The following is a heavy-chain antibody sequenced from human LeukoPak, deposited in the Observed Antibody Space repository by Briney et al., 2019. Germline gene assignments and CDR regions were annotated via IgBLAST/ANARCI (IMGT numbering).Heavy chain of an antibody. CDR1: GGSFSGYY. CDR3: ARGSRKLGWFGELSGFGY. D-gene: IGHD3-10*01. CDR2: INHSGST. V-gene: IGHV4-34*01. Sequence: SETLSLTCAVYGGSFSGYYWSWFRQPPGKGLEWIGEINHSGSTNYNPSLKSRVTISVDTSKNQFSLKLSSVTAADTAVYYCARGSRKLGWFGELSGFGYWGQGTLVTVSS. J-gene: IGHJ4*02.